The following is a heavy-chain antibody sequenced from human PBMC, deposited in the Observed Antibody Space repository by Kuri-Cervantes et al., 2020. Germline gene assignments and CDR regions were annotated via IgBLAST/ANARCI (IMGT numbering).Heavy chain of an antibody. D-gene: IGHD1-26*01. CDR1: GYTFTSYG. Sequence: ASVKVSCKAPGYTFTSYGISWVRQAPGQGLEWMGIINPSGGSTSYAQKFQGRVTMTRDTSTSTVYMELSSLRSEDTAVYYCARAGIYYYGMDVWGQGTTVTVSS. J-gene: IGHJ6*02. CDR2: INPSGGST. CDR3: ARAGIYYYGMDV. V-gene: IGHV1-46*01.